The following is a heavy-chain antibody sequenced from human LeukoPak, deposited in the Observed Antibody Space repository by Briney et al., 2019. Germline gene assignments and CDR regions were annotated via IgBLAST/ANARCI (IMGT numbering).Heavy chain of an antibody. CDR3: ARGSAGEGSSGY. CDR1: GGTFSSYA. V-gene: IGHV1-69*05. J-gene: IGHJ4*02. CDR2: IIPIFGTA. D-gene: IGHD3-22*01. Sequence: SVKVSCKASGGTFSSYAISWVRQAPGQGLEWMGGIIPIFGTANYAQKFQGRVTITTDESTSTAYMELSSLRSEDTAVYYCARGSAGEGSSGYWGQGTLVTVSS.